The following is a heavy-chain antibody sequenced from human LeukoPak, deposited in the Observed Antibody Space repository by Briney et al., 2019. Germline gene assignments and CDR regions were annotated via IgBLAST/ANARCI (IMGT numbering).Heavy chain of an antibody. CDR1: GFTFSSYS. CDR2: ISSSSSTI. Sequence: GSLRLSCAASGFTFSSYSMNWVRQAPGKGLEWVSYISSSSSTIYYADSVKGRFTISRDNAKNSLYLQMNSLRAEDTAVYYCARDGSPTYYYGSGSYPQPVWGQGTLVTVSS. V-gene: IGHV3-48*01. D-gene: IGHD3-10*01. J-gene: IGHJ4*02. CDR3: ARDGSPTYYYGSGSYPQPV.